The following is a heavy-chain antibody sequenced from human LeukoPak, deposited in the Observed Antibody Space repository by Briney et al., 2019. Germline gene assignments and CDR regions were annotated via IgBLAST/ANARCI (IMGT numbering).Heavy chain of an antibody. V-gene: IGHV1-2*02. J-gene: IGHJ6*02. CDR2: INPNSGGT. CDR3: AREVGELQGYGMDV. D-gene: IGHD3-10*01. CDR1: GYTFTGYY. Sequence: ASVKVSCKASGYTFTGYYMHWVRQAPGQGLEWMGWINPNSGGTNYAQKFQGRVTMTRDTSISTAYMELSRLRSDDTAVYYCAREVGELQGYGMDVWGQGTTVTVSS.